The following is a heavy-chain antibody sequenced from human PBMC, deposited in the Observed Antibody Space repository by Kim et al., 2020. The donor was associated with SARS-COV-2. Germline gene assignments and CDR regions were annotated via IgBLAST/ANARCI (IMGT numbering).Heavy chain of an antibody. CDR3: AHRRGRHWLSGTYT. Sequence: SGPMLVNPTQTLTLTCTFSGFSLRSDTMGVGWFRQTPGQALEWLALLYWAGDRRYSPSLESRLTITKDTSDNQVVLTMTNMDPVDTATYFCAHRRGRHWLSGTYTWGQGILVTVSS. J-gene: IGHJ4*02. V-gene: IGHV2-5*02. CDR1: GFSLRSDTMG. CDR2: LYWAGDR. D-gene: IGHD3-10*01.